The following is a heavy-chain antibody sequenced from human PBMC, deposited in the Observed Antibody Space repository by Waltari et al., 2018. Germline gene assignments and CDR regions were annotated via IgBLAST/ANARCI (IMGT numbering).Heavy chain of an antibody. Sequence: EVQLVESGGVVVQPGGSLRLSCAASGFTFDDYAMHWVRQAPGKGLEWVSLISWDGGSTYYADSVKGRFTISRDNSKNSLYLQMNRLRAEDTALYYCAKGPGIAAAVDYWGQGTLVTVSS. CDR1: GFTFDDYA. J-gene: IGHJ4*02. CDR3: AKGPGIAAAVDY. CDR2: ISWDGGST. D-gene: IGHD6-13*01. V-gene: IGHV3-43D*04.